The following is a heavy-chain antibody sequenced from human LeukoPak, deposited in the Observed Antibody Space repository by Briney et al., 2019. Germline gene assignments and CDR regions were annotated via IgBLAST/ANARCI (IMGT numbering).Heavy chain of an antibody. V-gene: IGHV4-59*01. CDR2: IYDRGST. J-gene: IGHJ6*02. CDR3: ARDLGGYNSDYYYYYGMDV. Sequence: PSETLSLTCTVSGGSISSYYWSWIRQPPGKGLEWIGNIYDRGSTKYSPSLKSRVTISVDTSKNQFSLKLSSVTAADTAVYYCARDLGGYNSDYYYYYGMDVWGQGTTVTVSS. CDR1: GGSISSYY. D-gene: IGHD5-24*01.